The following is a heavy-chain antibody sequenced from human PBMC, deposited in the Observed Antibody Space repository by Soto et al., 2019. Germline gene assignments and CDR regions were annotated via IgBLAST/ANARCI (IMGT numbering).Heavy chain of an antibody. D-gene: IGHD6-13*01. Sequence: EVQLLESGGGLVQPGGSLRLSCAASGFTFSSYAMSWVRQAPGKGLEWVSAISGSGGSTYYADSVKGRSTISRDNSKNTLDLQMNSLRAEDTAVYYCAKGVIAAAAHFDYWGQGTLVTVSS. CDR1: GFTFSSYA. V-gene: IGHV3-23*01. J-gene: IGHJ4*02. CDR2: ISGSGGST. CDR3: AKGVIAAAAHFDY.